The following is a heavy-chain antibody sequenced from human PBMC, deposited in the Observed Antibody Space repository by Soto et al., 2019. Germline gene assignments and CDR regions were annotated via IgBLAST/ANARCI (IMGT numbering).Heavy chain of an antibody. J-gene: IGHJ3*02. Sequence: EVQLLESGGGLVQPGGSLRLSCAASGFTFSSYAMRWVRQAPGKGLEWVSAIRGSGGSTYYADSVKGRFTISRDNSKNTLYMQMNCLRAEDTAVYYCAKFSFNGPAATYAGAFDIWGQGTMVTVSS. V-gene: IGHV3-23*01. CDR2: IRGSGGST. CDR1: GFTFSSYA. D-gene: IGHD2-2*01. CDR3: AKFSFNGPAATYAGAFDI.